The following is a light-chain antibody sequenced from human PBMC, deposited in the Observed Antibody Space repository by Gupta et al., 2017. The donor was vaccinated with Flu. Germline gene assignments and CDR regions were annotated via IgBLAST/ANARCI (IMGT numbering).Light chain of an antibody. Sequence: QSAPTQPRSVSGSPGQSVTISCTGSSNDVGGSNRVSWYQQRPDKAPKLILYDVTERPSGVPDRFSDSKSGNTASLTISGLQADDEADYYCFSHAGRVTWVFGTGTTVIVL. CDR1: SNDVGGSNR. J-gene: IGLJ1*01. V-gene: IGLV2-11*01. CDR3: FSHAGRVTWV. CDR2: DVT.